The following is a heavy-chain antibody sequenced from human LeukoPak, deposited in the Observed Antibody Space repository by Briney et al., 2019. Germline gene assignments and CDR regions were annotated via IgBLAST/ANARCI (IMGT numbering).Heavy chain of an antibody. CDR2: IYSGGST. J-gene: IGHJ5*02. Sequence: GGSLRLSCAASGFTVSSNYMSWVRQAPGKGLEWVSVIYSGGSTYYADSVKGRFTISRDNSKNTLYLQMNSLRAEDTAVYYCARVPFCSSTSCYLNWFDPWGQGTLVTVSS. D-gene: IGHD2-2*01. CDR1: GFTVSSNY. CDR3: ARVPFCSSTSCYLNWFDP. V-gene: IGHV3-66*01.